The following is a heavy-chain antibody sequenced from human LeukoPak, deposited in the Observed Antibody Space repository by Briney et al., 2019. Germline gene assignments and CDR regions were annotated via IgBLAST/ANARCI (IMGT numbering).Heavy chain of an antibody. Sequence: GGSLRLSCAASGFTVSSNYMSWVRQAPGKGLEWVTVVSYDGSNKYYADSVKGRFIISRDNSKNTLFLQMNSLRDEDTALYYCARDPEIATRPNWFDPWGQGTLVTVSS. CDR1: GFTVSSNY. CDR3: ARDPEIATRPNWFDP. D-gene: IGHD6-6*01. J-gene: IGHJ5*02. V-gene: IGHV3-30-3*01. CDR2: VSYDGSNK.